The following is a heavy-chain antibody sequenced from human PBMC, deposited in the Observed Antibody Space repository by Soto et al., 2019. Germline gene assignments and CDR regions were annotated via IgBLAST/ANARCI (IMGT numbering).Heavy chain of an antibody. CDR2: IYYSGST. CDR1: GCSISSYY. J-gene: IGHJ6*03. D-gene: IGHD1-1*01. V-gene: IGHV4-59*01. CDR3: AREEERGLMDV. Sequence: SETLSLTCTVSGCSISSYYWSWIRQPPGKGLEWIGYIYYSGSTNYNPSLKSRVTISVDTSKNQFSLKLSSVTAADTAVYYCAREEERGLMDVWGKGTTVTVSS.